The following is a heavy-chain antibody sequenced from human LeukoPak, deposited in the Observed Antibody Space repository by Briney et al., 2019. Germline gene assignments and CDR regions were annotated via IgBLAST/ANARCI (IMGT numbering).Heavy chain of an antibody. D-gene: IGHD3-22*01. CDR1: GGSISNSSYY. Sequence: SETLSLTCTVSGGSISNSSYYWGWIRQPPGKGLEWIASIYYGGKTYYKPSVKSRVTISVDTSKNQFSLKLNSVTAADTAVYYCATDPTYDSSGRPLDYWGQGILVTVSS. J-gene: IGHJ4*02. CDR2: IYYGGKT. CDR3: ATDPTYDSSGRPLDY. V-gene: IGHV4-39*01.